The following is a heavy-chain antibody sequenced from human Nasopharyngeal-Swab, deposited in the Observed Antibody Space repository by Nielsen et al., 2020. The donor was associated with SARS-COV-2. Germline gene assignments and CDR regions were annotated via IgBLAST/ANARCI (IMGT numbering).Heavy chain of an antibody. Sequence: TFSSYAMSWARQAPGKGLEWIGGIYYSGSTYYNPSLKSRVTISVDTSKNQFSLKLSSVTAADTAVYYCARLAEYSSSSHYYYYGMDVWGQGTTVTVSS. CDR2: IYYSGST. D-gene: IGHD6-6*01. CDR1: TFSSYA. CDR3: ARLAEYSSSSHYYYYGMDV. V-gene: IGHV4-39*01. J-gene: IGHJ6*02.